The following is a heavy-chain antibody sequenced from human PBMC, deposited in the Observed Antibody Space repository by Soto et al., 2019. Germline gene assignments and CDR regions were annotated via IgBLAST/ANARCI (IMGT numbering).Heavy chain of an antibody. CDR1: VCSINPYY. D-gene: IGHD5-12*01. J-gene: IGHJ6*02. Sequence: TLSPTFTVSVCSINPYYWSWIRQPPGKGLEWIGEINHSGSTNYNPSLKSRVTISVDTSKNQFSLKLSSVTAADTAVYYCARGGGWLRSPDYYGMDVWGQGTTVPVSS. V-gene: IGHV4-34*01. CDR3: ARGGGWLRSPDYYGMDV. CDR2: INHSGST.